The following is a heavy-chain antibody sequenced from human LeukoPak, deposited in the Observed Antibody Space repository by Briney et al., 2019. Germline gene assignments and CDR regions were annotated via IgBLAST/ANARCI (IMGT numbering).Heavy chain of an antibody. CDR3: ARDRCSGGSCYSGVWFDP. J-gene: IGHJ5*02. CDR2: INPNSGGT. V-gene: IGHV1-2*02. CDR1: GYTFTGYY. D-gene: IGHD2-15*01. Sequence: SVKVSCKASGYTFTGYYMHWVRQAPGQGLEWMGWINPNSGGTNYAQKFQGRVTMTGDTSISTAYMELSRLRSDDTAVYYCARDRCSGGSCYSGVWFDPWGQGTLVTVSS.